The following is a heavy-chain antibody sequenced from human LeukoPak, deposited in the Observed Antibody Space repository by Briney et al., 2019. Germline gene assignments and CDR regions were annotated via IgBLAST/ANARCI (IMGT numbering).Heavy chain of an antibody. CDR3: ARANPPAISFFDY. CDR2: ISSSSSSI. Sequence: GGSLRLSCAASGFTLSGYSMNWVRQVPGKGLEWVSSISSSSSSIYYADSVKGRFTISRDNAKNSLYLQMNSLRAEDTAVYYCARANPPAISFFDYWGQGTLVTVSS. CDR1: GFTLSGYS. D-gene: IGHD3-9*01. V-gene: IGHV3-21*01. J-gene: IGHJ4*02.